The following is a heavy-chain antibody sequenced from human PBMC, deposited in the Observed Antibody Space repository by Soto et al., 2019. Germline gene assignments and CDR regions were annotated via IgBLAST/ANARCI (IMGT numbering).Heavy chain of an antibody. V-gene: IGHV3-23*01. CDR1: GFTFSSYA. J-gene: IGHJ4*02. CDR3: AKDRFVGSGYLIFDS. D-gene: IGHD3-22*01. CDR2: ISGSGGST. Sequence: EVQLLESGGGLVQPGGSLRLSCAASGFTFSSYAMTWVRQAPGKGLEWVSGISGSGGSTYYAASVKGRFTISRDNSKNTLYLKMNSLRAEDTAVYYCAKDRFVGSGYLIFDSWGQGTLVTVSS.